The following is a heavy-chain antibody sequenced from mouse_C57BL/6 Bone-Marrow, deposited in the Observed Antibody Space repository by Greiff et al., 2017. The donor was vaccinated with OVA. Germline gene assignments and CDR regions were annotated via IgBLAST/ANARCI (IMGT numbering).Heavy chain of an antibody. CDR1: GYTFTSYW. J-gene: IGHJ1*03. CDR3: TRAYYYGSSYVDFDV. Sequence: EVQLQQSGTVLARPGASVKMSCKTSGYTFTSYWMHWVKQRPGPGLEWIGAIYPGNSDTSYNQKFKGKAKLTAVTSASTAYMELSSLTNEVSAVYYCTRAYYYGSSYVDFDVWGTGTTVTVSS. V-gene: IGHV1-5*01. CDR2: IYPGNSDT. D-gene: IGHD1-1*01.